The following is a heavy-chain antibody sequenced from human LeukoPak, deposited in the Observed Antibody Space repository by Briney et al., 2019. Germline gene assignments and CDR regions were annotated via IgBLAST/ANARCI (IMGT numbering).Heavy chain of an antibody. CDR3: VKDKDYVWGTYRPHYYFDY. D-gene: IGHD3-16*02. V-gene: IGHV3-30*18. J-gene: IGHJ4*02. Sequence: PGRSLRLSCAASGFTFSSYGIHWVRQAPGKGLEWVAVISYDGSVKYYVDSVKGRFTISRDNSKNTLSLQMNSLRPEDTAVYYCVKDKDYVWGTYRPHYYFDYWGQGSLVIVSS. CDR1: GFTFSSYG. CDR2: ISYDGSVK.